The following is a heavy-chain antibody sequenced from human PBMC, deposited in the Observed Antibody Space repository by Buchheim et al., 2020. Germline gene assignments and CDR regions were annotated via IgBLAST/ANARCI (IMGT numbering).Heavy chain of an antibody. Sequence: QVQLVESGGGVVQPGRSLRLSCAASGFTFSSYAMHWVRQAPGKGLEWVAVISYDGSNKYYADSVKGRFTISRDNSKNKLSLQMNSLRAEDTAVYYCARDLKVVVVAANGGWFDPWGQGTL. J-gene: IGHJ5*02. V-gene: IGHV3-30-3*01. CDR2: ISYDGSNK. D-gene: IGHD2-15*01. CDR1: GFTFSSYA. CDR3: ARDLKVVVVAANGGWFDP.